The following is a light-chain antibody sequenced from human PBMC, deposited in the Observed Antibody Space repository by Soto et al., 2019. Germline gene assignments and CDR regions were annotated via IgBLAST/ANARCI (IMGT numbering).Light chain of an antibody. CDR2: GAS. CDR3: QQYNDIPSKLT. CDR1: PCVSNN. Sequence: IVLPQSPGTLSLSPGERASLSCRASPCVSNNHLAWYQQKPGQAPRLLIYGASTTATGIPSRFSGSGSGTEFTLTISSLQSEDFAVYYCQQYNDIPSKLTFGGGTKVDIK. V-gene: IGKV3-15*01. J-gene: IGKJ4*01.